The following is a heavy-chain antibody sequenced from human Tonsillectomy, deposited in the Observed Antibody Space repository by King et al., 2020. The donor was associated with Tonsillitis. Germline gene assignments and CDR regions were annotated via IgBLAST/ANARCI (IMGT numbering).Heavy chain of an antibody. CDR1: GFTFSSYS. V-gene: IGHV3-48*01. CDR3: ARDTAAGTLYYYYGMDV. D-gene: IGHD6-13*01. J-gene: IGHJ6*02. CDR2: IRSRSSTI. Sequence: VQLVESGGTLVQPGGSLRLSCAASGFTFSSYSMNWVRQAPGKGLEWVSYIRSRSSTIYYADSVKGRFTISRDNAKDSLYLQMNSLRAEDTAVYYCARDTAAGTLYYYYGMDVWGQGTTVTVSS.